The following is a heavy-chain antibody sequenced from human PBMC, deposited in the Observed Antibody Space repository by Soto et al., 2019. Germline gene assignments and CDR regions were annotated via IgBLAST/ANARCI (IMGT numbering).Heavy chain of an antibody. Sequence: VQLVQSGAEVKKPGASVKVSCKASGYTFTSYGISWVRQAPGQGLEWMGWISAYNGNTNYAQKLQGRVTMTTDTSTSRAYVELRSLRSDDTAVYFCARSRGIFAWFDPWGHGTLVTFSS. CDR1: GYTFTSYG. CDR3: ARSRGIFAWFDP. J-gene: IGHJ5*02. CDR2: ISAYNGNT. V-gene: IGHV1-18*01.